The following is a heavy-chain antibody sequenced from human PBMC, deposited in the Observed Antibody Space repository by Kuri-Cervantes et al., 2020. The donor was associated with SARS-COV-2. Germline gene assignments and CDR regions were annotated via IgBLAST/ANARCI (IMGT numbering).Heavy chain of an antibody. D-gene: IGHD2-2*01. J-gene: IGHJ6*02. CDR3: ARELVVPTATGYYYYGMDV. CDR2: IYHSGST. V-gene: IGHV4-30-2*01. CDR1: GGSISSGGYS. Sequence: LRLSCAVSGGSISSGGYSWSWIRQPPGKGLEWIGYIYHSGSTYYNPSLKSRVTISVDRSKNQFSLKLSSVTAADTAVYYCARELVVPTATGYYYYGMDVWGQGTTVTVSS.